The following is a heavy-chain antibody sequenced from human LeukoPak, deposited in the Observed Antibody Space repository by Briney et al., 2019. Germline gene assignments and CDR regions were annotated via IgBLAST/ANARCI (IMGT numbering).Heavy chain of an antibody. J-gene: IGHJ4*02. CDR3: ARDPGVVAFHYFDF. CDR1: GFTFSSYA. D-gene: IGHD3-3*01. CDR2: IGGLGSST. Sequence: GGSLRLSCAVSGFTFSSYAMNWVRQAPGKGLEWVSAIGGLGSSTYYGDSVKGRFTISRDNSKNTVYLQMDSLRVEDTAVYYCARDPGVVAFHYFDFWGQGTLITVSS. V-gene: IGHV3-23*01.